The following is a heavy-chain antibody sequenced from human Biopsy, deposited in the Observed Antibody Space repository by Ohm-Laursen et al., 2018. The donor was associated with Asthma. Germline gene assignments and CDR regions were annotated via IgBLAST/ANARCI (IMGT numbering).Heavy chain of an antibody. CDR3: ARIKIRIGAGTDRYFDL. Sequence: ASVKVSCKASGYPFTDYSVHWVRQAPGQGLEWMGRIDPNSGGTNYAQKFLGRVTMTRDTSVNTAFMVLSRLRSDDTAVYYCARIKIRIGAGTDRYFDLWGRGTLVSVSS. CDR2: IDPNSGGT. V-gene: IGHV1-2*06. CDR1: GYPFTDYS. D-gene: IGHD3-16*01. J-gene: IGHJ2*01.